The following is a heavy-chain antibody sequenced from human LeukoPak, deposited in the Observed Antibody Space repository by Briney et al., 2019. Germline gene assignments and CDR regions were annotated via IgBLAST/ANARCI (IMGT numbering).Heavy chain of an antibody. CDR3: ARVALPVSYSGYGYGVVRYYFDY. D-gene: IGHD5-12*01. V-gene: IGHV1-18*01. J-gene: IGHJ4*02. CDR2: ISAYNGNT. CDR1: GYTFTSCG. Sequence: ASVKVSCKASGYTFTSCGISWVRQAPGQGLEWMGWISAYNGNTNYAQKLQGRVTMTTDTSTSTAYMELRSLRSDDTAVYYCARVALPVSYSGYGYGVVRYYFDYWGQGTLVTVSS.